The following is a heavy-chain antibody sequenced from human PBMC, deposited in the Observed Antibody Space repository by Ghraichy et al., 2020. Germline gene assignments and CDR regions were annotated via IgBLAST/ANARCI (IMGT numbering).Heavy chain of an antibody. D-gene: IGHD2-2*02. J-gene: IGHJ4*02. Sequence: ASGKVSCKASGYTFTSYGVSWVRQAPGQGLEWMGWISGYSGNTNYAQILQGRVTMTTDTSTSTAYMELRSLRSDDTAVYYCARDDTLGFFDYWGQGTLVTVSS. CDR2: ISGYSGNT. CDR1: GYTFTSYG. CDR3: ARDDTLGFFDY. V-gene: IGHV1-18*04.